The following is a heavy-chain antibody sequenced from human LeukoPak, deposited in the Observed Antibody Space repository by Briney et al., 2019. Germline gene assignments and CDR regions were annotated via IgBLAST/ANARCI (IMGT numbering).Heavy chain of an antibody. CDR1: GFTFSSYA. Sequence: PGGSLRLSCAASGFTFSSYAMSWVRQAPGKGLEWVSAISGSGGTAYYAASVKGRFTISRDNSKNILYLQMSSLRVEDTAVYYCAKDRDRGDSLPSDYWGQGTLVTVSS. V-gene: IGHV3-23*01. CDR3: AKDRDRGDSLPSDY. J-gene: IGHJ4*02. CDR2: ISGSGGTA. D-gene: IGHD4-17*01.